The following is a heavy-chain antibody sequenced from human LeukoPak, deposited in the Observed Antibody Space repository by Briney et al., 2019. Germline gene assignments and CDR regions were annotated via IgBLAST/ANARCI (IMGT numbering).Heavy chain of an antibody. J-gene: IGHJ4*02. CDR3: AKDIGTGFGELVFDY. CDR1: GFTFDDYA. V-gene: IGHV3-9*01. D-gene: IGHD3-10*01. Sequence: GGSLRLSCAASGFTFDDYAMHWVRQAPGKGLEWVSRISWNSGSIGYADSVKGRFTISRDNAKNSLYLQMNSLRAEDTALYYCAKDIGTGFGELVFDYWGQGTLVTVSS. CDR2: ISWNSGSI.